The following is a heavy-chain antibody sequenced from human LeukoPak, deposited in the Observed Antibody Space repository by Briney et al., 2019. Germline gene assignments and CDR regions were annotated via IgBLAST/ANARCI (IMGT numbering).Heavy chain of an antibody. D-gene: IGHD3-22*01. CDR1: GFTFSSYG. CDR3: ARSYRDYYDRSGYYYMGYFDY. CDR2: IWYDGSNK. J-gene: IGHJ4*02. V-gene: IGHV3-33*01. Sequence: PGGSLRLSCAASGFTFSSYGMHWVRQAPGKGLEWVAVIWYDGSNKYYADSVKGRFTISRDNSKNTLYLQMNSLRAEDTAVYYCARSYRDYYDRSGYYYMGYFDYWGQGTLVTVSS.